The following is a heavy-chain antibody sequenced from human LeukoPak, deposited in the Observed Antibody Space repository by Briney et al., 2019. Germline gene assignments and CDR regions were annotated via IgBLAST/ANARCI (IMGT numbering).Heavy chain of an antibody. D-gene: IGHD3-22*01. V-gene: IGHV3-49*03. CDR3: TKFGAYYFDNSASESFDY. CDR1: GFRFGDYA. Sequence: GRSLRLSCSGSGFRFGDYAINWFRQTPGKGLESVGFIRSKPYGETADYAASVRGRFIISRDDSKSIAYLQMNSLKPEDTAVYYCTKFGAYYFDNSASESFDYWGQGTLVTVSS. CDR2: IRSKPYGETA. J-gene: IGHJ4*02.